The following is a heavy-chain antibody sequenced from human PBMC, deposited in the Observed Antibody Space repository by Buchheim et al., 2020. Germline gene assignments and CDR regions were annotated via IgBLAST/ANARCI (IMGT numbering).Heavy chain of an antibody. D-gene: IGHD3-16*01. J-gene: IGHJ4*02. V-gene: IGHV3-48*04. CDR2: ISSSSSTM. Sequence: EVQLVESGGGLVQPGGSLRLSCAASGFTFSSYSMNWVRQAPGKGLEWVSYISSSSSTMYYGDSVKGRFTISRDNAKSSLYLRMNSLRAEDTAVYYCAAPSYEYVWGSYYHYWGQGAL. CDR1: GFTFSSYS. CDR3: AAPSYEYVWGSYYHY.